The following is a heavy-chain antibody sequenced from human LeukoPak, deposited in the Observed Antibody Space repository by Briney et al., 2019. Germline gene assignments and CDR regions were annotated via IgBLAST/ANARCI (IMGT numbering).Heavy chain of an antibody. CDR1: GFTFSSYA. Sequence: GRSLRLSCAASGFTFSSYAMHWVRQAPGKGLEWVAVISYDGSNKYYAGSVKGRFTISRDNSKNTLYLQMNSLRAEDTAVYYCARDTVVVPADAYYYYYGMDVWGQGTTVTVSS. V-gene: IGHV3-30*04. D-gene: IGHD2-2*01. J-gene: IGHJ6*02. CDR3: ARDTVVVPADAYYYYYGMDV. CDR2: ISYDGSNK.